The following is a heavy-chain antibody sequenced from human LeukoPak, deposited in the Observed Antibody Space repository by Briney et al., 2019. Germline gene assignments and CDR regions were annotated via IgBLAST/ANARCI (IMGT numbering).Heavy chain of an antibody. Sequence: AGGSLRLSCAASGFTFSNAWMSWVRQAPGKGLEWVGRIKSKTDGGTTDYAAPAKGRFTISRDDSKNTLYVQMNSLKTEDTAVYYCTTGPYDYGSGTYYHWGQGTLVTVSS. J-gene: IGHJ4*02. V-gene: IGHV3-15*01. CDR2: IKSKTDGGTT. D-gene: IGHD3-10*01. CDR1: GFTFSNAW. CDR3: TTGPYDYGSGTYYH.